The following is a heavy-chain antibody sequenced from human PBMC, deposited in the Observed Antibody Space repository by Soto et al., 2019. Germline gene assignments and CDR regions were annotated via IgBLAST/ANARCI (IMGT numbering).Heavy chain of an antibody. CDR1: GASVSSGNYY. Sequence: QVQLQESGPGLVKPSETLSLTCTVSGASVSSGNYYWSWIRQPPGKGLECIGYISYSGSTNYNPSQKSRVTISIDTSKTQCSLKLSSVTAADTAVYYCARGSGSYYAYWGQGTLVTVSS. CDR2: ISYSGST. J-gene: IGHJ4*02. D-gene: IGHD1-26*01. V-gene: IGHV4-61*01. CDR3: ARGSGSYYAY.